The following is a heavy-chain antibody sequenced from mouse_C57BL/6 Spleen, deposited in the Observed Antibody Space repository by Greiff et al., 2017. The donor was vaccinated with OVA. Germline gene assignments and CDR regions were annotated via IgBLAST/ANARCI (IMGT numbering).Heavy chain of an antibody. CDR3: ARMDGSSYRYYAMDY. V-gene: IGHV1-64*01. CDR1: GYTFTSYW. Sequence: QVQLQQPGAELVKPGASVKLSCKASGYTFTSYWMHWVKQRPGQGLEWIGMIHPNSGSTNYNEKFKSKATLTVDKSSSTAYMQLSSLTSEDSAVYYCARMDGSSYRYYAMDYWGQGTSVTVSS. D-gene: IGHD1-1*01. CDR2: IHPNSGST. J-gene: IGHJ4*01.